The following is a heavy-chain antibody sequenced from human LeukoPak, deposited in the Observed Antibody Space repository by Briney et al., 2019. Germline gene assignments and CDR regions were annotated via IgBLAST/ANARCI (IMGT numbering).Heavy chain of an antibody. J-gene: IGHJ4*02. V-gene: IGHV3-30-3*01. D-gene: IGHD6-19*01. CDR3: ARKSGSGYYSDY. CDR1: GFIFSSYA. CDR2: ISYDGSNK. Sequence: GGSLRLSCAASGFIFSSYAMHWVRQAPGKGLEWVAVISYDGSNKYYADSVKGRFTISRDNAKNMLYLQMNSLRAVDTAVYYCARKSGSGYYSDYWGQGTLVTVSS.